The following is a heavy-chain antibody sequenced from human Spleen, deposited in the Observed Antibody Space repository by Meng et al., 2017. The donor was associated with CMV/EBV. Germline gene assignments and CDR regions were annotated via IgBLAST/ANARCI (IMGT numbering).Heavy chain of an antibody. CDR3: ARDFPDY. V-gene: IGHV3-21*01. CDR1: GFTFSIYS. D-gene: IGHD2/OR15-2a*01. J-gene: IGHJ4*02. Sequence: GESLKISCAASGFTFSIYSMNWVRQAPGKGLEWVSCISSSSDYIYYADSVKGRFTISRDNAKNSLYLQMNSLRAEGTAVYYCARDFPDYWGQGTLVTVSS. CDR2: ISSSSDYI.